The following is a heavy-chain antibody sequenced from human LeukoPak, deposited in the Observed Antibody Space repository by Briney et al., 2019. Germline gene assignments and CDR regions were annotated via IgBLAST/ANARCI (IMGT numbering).Heavy chain of an antibody. J-gene: IGHJ4*02. CDR1: GFTFSNYD. CDR3: AKGATSYYVSRGYYLEY. Sequence: PGRSLRLSCAASGFTFSNYDIHWVRQAPGKGLEWVAVMWYDGSNKYYADSVKGRFTISRDNSENTLYLQMNSLRAEDTAVYYFAKGATSYYVSRGYYLEYWGQGTLVTVSS. CDR2: MWYDGSNK. D-gene: IGHD3-22*01. V-gene: IGHV3-33*03.